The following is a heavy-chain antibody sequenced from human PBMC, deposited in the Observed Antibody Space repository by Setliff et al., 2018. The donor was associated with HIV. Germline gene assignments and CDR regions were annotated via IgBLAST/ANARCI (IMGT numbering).Heavy chain of an antibody. D-gene: IGHD1-26*01. CDR1: GGSISSTY. CDR2: IYYTGTT. V-gene: IGHV4-59*08. Sequence: PSQTLSLTCTVSGGSISSTYWSWIRQPPGKGLEWIGYIYYTGTTDYSPSFKSRVTISLDTSNNQFSLRLTSMTAADTAVYYCAKTSVGATGLYAFDIWGQGTMVTVSS. CDR3: AKTSVGATGLYAFDI. J-gene: IGHJ3*02.